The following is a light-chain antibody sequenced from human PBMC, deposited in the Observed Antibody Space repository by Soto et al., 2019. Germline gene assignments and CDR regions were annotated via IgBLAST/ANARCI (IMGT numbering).Light chain of an antibody. CDR1: QSISGW. V-gene: IGKV1-5*01. J-gene: IGKJ2*01. CDR3: QHYSGPPGT. Sequence: DIQMTQSPSTLSASVGDRLTITCRASQSISGWLAWYQHKPGKAPKLLIYDASSLASGVPSRFSGSGSETDFTRTITSLQPEDFAPYYCQHYSGPPGTFGQGTKL. CDR2: DAS.